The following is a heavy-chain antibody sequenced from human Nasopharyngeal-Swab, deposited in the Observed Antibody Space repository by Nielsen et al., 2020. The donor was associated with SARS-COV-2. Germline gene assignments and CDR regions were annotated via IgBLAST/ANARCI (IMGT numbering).Heavy chain of an antibody. CDR3: ARDTTVTSYYYYGMDV. CDR1: GGSISSYY. Sequence: SETLSLTCTVSGGSISSYYWSWIRQPPGKGLEWIGYIYYSGSTNYNPSLKSRVTISVDTSKNQFSLKLSSVIAADTAVYYCARDTTVTSYYYYGMDVWGQGTTVTVSS. CDR2: IYYSGST. D-gene: IGHD4-11*01. V-gene: IGHV4-59*01. J-gene: IGHJ6*02.